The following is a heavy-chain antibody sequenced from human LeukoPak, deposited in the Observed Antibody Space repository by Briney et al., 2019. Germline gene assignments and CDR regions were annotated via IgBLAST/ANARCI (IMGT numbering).Heavy chain of an antibody. J-gene: IGHJ6*03. CDR3: AKSGYSYGPDPYYYYMDV. Sequence: GGSLRLSCAASGFTFSSYGTHWVRQAPGKGLEWVAFIRYDGSNKYYADSVKGRFTISRDNSKNTLYLQMNSLRAEDTAVYYCAKSGYSYGPDPYYYYMDVWGKGTTVTVSS. CDR1: GFTFSSYG. CDR2: IRYDGSNK. V-gene: IGHV3-30*02. D-gene: IGHD5-18*01.